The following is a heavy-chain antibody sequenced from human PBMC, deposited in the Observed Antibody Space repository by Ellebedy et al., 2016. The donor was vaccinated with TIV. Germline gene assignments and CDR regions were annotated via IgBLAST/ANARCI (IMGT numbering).Heavy chain of an antibody. D-gene: IGHD3-10*01. Sequence: ASVKVSCKASGYTFTGHYMHWVRQTPGQGLEWMGWIDPDSGGTNYAQKFQGRVTMTRDTSISTAYMELSSLRSEDTALYYCARVRGVIVFDYWGQGTLVTVSS. CDR3: ARVRGVIVFDY. V-gene: IGHV1-2*02. CDR1: GYTFTGHY. J-gene: IGHJ4*02. CDR2: IDPDSGGT.